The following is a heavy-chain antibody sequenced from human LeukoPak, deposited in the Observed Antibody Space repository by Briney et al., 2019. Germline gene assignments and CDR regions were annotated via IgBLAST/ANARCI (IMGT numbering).Heavy chain of an antibody. CDR3: AKTLGVYGIGDAFDI. Sequence: PGGSLRLSCAASGFTFSSYAMSWVRQAPGKGLEWVSSISGSGGSTYYADSVKGRFTISRDNSKNTLYLQMNSLRAEDTAVYYCAKTLGVYGIGDAFDIWGQGTMVTVSS. CDR1: GFTFSSYA. D-gene: IGHD2/OR15-2a*01. CDR2: ISGSGGST. J-gene: IGHJ3*02. V-gene: IGHV3-23*01.